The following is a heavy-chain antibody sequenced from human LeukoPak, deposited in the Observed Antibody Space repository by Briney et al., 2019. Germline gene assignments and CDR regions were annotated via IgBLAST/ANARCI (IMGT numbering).Heavy chain of an antibody. J-gene: IGHJ2*01. Sequence: PGGSLRLSCAASGFTFSSFGMSWGRQAPGQGLKGVTNVKQDGSEKSYVDSVNGRFTISRDNAKNSMYLQMNYLRDEDTAVYYCARDSHCSGDSCLPRIYWYFERWGSRTLVTVSS. CDR1: GFTFSSFG. CDR3: ARDSHCSGDSCLPRIYWYFER. V-gene: IGHV3-7*01. D-gene: IGHD2-15*01. CDR2: VKQDGSEK.